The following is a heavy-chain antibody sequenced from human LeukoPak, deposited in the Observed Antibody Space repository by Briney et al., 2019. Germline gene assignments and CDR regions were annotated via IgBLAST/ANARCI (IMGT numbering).Heavy chain of an antibody. D-gene: IGHD2-15*01. CDR3: VRDYCSGGSCYESNWFDP. CDR1: GFTFRNYV. J-gene: IGHJ5*02. CDR2: TSSDLNVK. V-gene: IGHV3-30-3*01. Sequence: PGGSLGLSCAASGFTFRNYVIHWVRQAPGKGLEWVAVTSSDLNVKLYADSVKGRFTISRDNSKNTLFLQMNSLRVEDTAVYFCVRDYCSGGSCYESNWFDPWGQGTLVTVSS.